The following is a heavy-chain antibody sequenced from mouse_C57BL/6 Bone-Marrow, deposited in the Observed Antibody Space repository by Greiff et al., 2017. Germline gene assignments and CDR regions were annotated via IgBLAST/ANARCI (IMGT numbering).Heavy chain of an antibody. Sequence: EVQLQQSGAELVRPGASVKLSCTASGFNIKDDYMHWVKQRPEQGLEWIGWIDPENGDTEYASKFQGKATITADTSSNTAYLQLSRLTSEDTAVYYCTPIYYGNYPYAMDYWGQGTSVTVSS. V-gene: IGHV14-4*01. CDR2: IDPENGDT. CDR1: GFNIKDDY. J-gene: IGHJ4*01. D-gene: IGHD2-1*01. CDR3: TPIYYGNYPYAMDY.